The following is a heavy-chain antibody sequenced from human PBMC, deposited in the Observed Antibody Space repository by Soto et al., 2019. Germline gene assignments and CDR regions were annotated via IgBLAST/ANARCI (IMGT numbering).Heavy chain of an antibody. Sequence: APVKGSCKASGYTFSTYNINWVRQATGQGLEWMGWMNPNSGTTGYAQRFQDRLTLTRDTSVTTAYMELSRLTSDDTAVYFFVRYGVAATYWGQGTQVTVSA. CDR2: MNPNSGTT. CDR3: VRYGVAATY. J-gene: IGHJ4*02. V-gene: IGHV1-8*02. D-gene: IGHD3-10*01. CDR1: GYTFSTYN.